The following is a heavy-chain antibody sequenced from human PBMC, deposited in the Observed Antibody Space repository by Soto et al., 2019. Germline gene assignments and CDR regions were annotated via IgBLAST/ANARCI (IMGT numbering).Heavy chain of an antibody. V-gene: IGHV1-69*13. Sequence: ASVKVSCKASGGTFNMYAMNWVRQAPGQGLEWMGGIIPIFDTPNYAQKFQGRVTITVDESTSTAYMDLSSLTFEDTAVYYCGGSSGWGGVIGGFDYWGQGTLVTVSS. CDR2: IIPIFDTP. CDR3: GGSSGWGGVIGGFDY. J-gene: IGHJ4*02. CDR1: GGTFNMYA. D-gene: IGHD3-16*02.